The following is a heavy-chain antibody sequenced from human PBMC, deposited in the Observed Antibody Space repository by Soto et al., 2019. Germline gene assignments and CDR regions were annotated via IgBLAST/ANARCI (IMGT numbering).Heavy chain of an antibody. CDR1: GFTFSSYG. J-gene: IGHJ4*02. CDR2: IWYDGSNK. V-gene: IGHV3-33*01. CDR3: ARDRYDFWSVPSGGYIDY. Sequence: QVQLVESGGGVVQPGRSLRLSCAASGFTFSSYGMHRVRQAPGNGLEWVAVIWYDGSNKYYADSVKGRFTISRDNSKNTLYLQMNSVRAEDTAVYYCARDRYDFWSVPSGGYIDYRGKGTLVTVSS. D-gene: IGHD3-3*01.